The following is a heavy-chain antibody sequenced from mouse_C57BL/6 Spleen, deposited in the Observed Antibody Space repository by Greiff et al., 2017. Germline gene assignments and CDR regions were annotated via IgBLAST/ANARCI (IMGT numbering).Heavy chain of an antibody. CDR3: ARKDVWYFDV. CDR2: ISYDGST. V-gene: IGHV3-6*01. Sequence: EVQRVESGPGLVKPSQSLSLTCSVTGYSITSGYYWNWIRQFPGNKLEWMGYISYDGSTNYNPSLKNRISITRDTSKNQFFLKLNSVTTEDTATYYCARKDVWYFDVWGTGTTVTVSS. J-gene: IGHJ1*03. CDR1: GYSITSGYY.